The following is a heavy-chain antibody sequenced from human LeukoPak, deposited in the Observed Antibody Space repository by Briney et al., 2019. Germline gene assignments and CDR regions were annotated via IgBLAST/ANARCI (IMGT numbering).Heavy chain of an antibody. D-gene: IGHD3-22*01. CDR3: ARVQDTYYYDSSGYYPLDY. CDR1: GYTFTSYG. J-gene: IGHJ4*02. Sequence: ASVKVSCKASGYTFTSYGISWVRQAPGQGLEWMGWISAYNGNTNYAQKLQGRATMTTDTSTSTAYMELRSLRSDDTAVYYCARVQDTYYYDSSGYYPLDYWGQGTLVTVSS. CDR2: ISAYNGNT. V-gene: IGHV1-18*01.